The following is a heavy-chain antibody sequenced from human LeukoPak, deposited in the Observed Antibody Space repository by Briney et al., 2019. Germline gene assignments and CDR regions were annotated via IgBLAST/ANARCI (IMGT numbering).Heavy chain of an antibody. CDR2: IYYSGST. J-gene: IGHJ6*03. CDR3: ARDYYDSSGYYYVYYYYMDV. D-gene: IGHD3-22*01. Sequence: SETLSLTCTVSGGSISSSSYYWGWIRQPPGKGLEWIGSIYYSGSTYYNPSLKSRVTISVDTSKNQFSLKLSSVTAADTAVYYCARDYYDSSGYYYVYYYYMDVWGKGTTVTVSS. CDR1: GGSISSSSYY. V-gene: IGHV4-39*07.